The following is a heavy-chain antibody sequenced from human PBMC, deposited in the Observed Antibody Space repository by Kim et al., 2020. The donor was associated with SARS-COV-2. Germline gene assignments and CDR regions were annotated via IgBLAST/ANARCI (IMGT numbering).Heavy chain of an antibody. Sequence: IYSADCGKGRFTISRDTAKNEVYLQMKSLRVEDTAVYYCARDGGVSGRFDYWGHGTLVTVSS. J-gene: IGHJ4*01. CDR3: ARDGGVSGRFDY. V-gene: IGHV3-48*03. D-gene: IGHD3-16*01. CDR2: I.